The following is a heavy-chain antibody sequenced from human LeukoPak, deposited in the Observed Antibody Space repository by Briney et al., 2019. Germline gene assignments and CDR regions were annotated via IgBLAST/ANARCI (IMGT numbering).Heavy chain of an antibody. J-gene: IGHJ4*02. V-gene: IGHV1-2*06. CDR3: ARVGYYDSSGPLNDY. CDR1: EYTFTGYY. Sequence: GASVKVSCKASEYTFTGYYMHWVRQAPGQGLEWMGRINPNSGGTNYAQKFQGRVTMTRDTSISTAYMELSRLRSDDTAVYYCARVGYYDSSGPLNDYWGQGTLVTVSS. D-gene: IGHD3-22*01. CDR2: INPNSGGT.